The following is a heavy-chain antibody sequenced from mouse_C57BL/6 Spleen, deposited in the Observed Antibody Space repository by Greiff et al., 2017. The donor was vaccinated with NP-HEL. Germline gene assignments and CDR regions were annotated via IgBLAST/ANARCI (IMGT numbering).Heavy chain of an antibody. D-gene: IGHD1-1*02. Sequence: DVQLVESGGGLVKPGGSLKLSCAASGFTFSDYGMHWVRQAPEKGLEWVAYISSGSSTIYYADTVKGRFTISRDNAKNTLFLQMTSLRSEDTAVCYCARRRWEDYFDYWGQGTTLTVSS. J-gene: IGHJ2*01. CDR2: ISSGSSTI. V-gene: IGHV5-17*01. CDR1: GFTFSDYG. CDR3: ARRRWEDYFDY.